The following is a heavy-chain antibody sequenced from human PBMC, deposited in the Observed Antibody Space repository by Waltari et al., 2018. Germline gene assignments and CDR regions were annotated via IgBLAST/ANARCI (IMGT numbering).Heavy chain of an antibody. Sequence: EEQLVESGGGLVQPGDSLRLSCAASGFTYSNHWMHWVRQAPGKGLVWVSRINGDGSTSNYADAVKGRFTISRDNAKNSLYLQMNSLRAEDTAVYYCARDSRGSYGPNSDYWGQGTLVTVSS. V-gene: IGHV3-74*01. J-gene: IGHJ4*02. CDR1: GFTYSNHW. D-gene: IGHD5-18*01. CDR3: ARDSRGSYGPNSDY. CDR2: INGDGSTS.